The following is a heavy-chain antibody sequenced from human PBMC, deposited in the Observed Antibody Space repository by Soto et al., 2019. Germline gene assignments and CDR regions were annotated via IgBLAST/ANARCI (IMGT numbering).Heavy chain of an antibody. V-gene: IGHV4-34*01. CDR1: GWSFRCYY. J-gene: IGHJ6*02. D-gene: IGHD2-2*01. Sequence: PSETRSGTSAGYGWSFRCYYWSWIRQPPGKGLEGIGEINHSGSTNYNPSPKSRVTISVDTSKNQFSLKLSSVTAADTAVYYCASRYCSSTRCYPTTYKKYYYYGMDVWGQGTTVTVSS. CDR2: INHSGST. CDR3: ASRYCSSTRCYPTTYKKYYYYGMDV.